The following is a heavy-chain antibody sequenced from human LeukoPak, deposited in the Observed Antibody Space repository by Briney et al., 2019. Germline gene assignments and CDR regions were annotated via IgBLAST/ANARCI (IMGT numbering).Heavy chain of an antibody. J-gene: IGHJ3*02. CDR1: GFTFDEYA. Sequence: GRCLRHSCAASGFTFDEYAMRWVRQAPGKGLGWVSGIRLVSGSIGYAQSVKGRFTISRDNAKNSLYRQMNSLRAEDTALYYCAIATYYDFWSGSVDAFDIWGEGTMVTVSS. V-gene: IGHV3-9*01. CDR2: IRLVSGSI. D-gene: IGHD3-3*01. CDR3: AIATYYDFWSGSVDAFDI.